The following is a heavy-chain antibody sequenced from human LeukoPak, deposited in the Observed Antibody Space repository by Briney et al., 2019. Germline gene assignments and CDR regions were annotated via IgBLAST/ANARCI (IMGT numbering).Heavy chain of an antibody. Sequence: GRSLRLSCAASGFTFSSYWMSWVRQAPGKGLEWVANIKQDGSEKYYVDSVKGRFTISRDNAKNSLYLQMNSLRAEDTAVYYCARVRRTYYFDYWGQGTLVTVSS. CDR1: GFTFSSYW. CDR3: ARVRRTYYFDY. J-gene: IGHJ4*02. CDR2: IKQDGSEK. V-gene: IGHV3-7*01. D-gene: IGHD3-10*01.